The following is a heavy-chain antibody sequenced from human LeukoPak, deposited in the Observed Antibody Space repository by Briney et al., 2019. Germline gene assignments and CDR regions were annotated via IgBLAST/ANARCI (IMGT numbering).Heavy chain of an antibody. CDR1: GFTFSSCA. V-gene: IGHV3-23*01. CDR3: AKGTSPSCFGSLDY. J-gene: IGHJ4*02. D-gene: IGHD2-2*01. CDR2: IGGSDGTT. Sequence: PGGSLRLPCAASGFTFSSCAMTWLRQAPGKGLEWVSVIGGSDGTTYYADSVTGRFTISRDSSKNMLYLQMDNVRAEDTAVYYCAKGTSPSCFGSLDYWGQGTLVTVSS.